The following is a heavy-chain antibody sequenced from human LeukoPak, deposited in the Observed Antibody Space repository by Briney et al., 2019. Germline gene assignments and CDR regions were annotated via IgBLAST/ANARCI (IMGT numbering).Heavy chain of an antibody. V-gene: IGHV4-39*07. CDR2: IYYSGST. CDR1: GGSISSSSYY. D-gene: IGHD3-3*01. J-gene: IGHJ4*02. CDR3: ARGRASITIFGVVIFDY. Sequence: SETLSLTCTVSGGSISSSSYYWGWIRQPPGKGLEWIGSIYYSGSTNYNPSLKSRVTISVDTSKNQFSLKLSSVTAADTAVYYCARGRASITIFGVVIFDYWGQGTLVTVSS.